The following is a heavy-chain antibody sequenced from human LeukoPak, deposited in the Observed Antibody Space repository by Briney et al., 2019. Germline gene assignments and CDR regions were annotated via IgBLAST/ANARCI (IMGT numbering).Heavy chain of an antibody. Sequence: PGGSLRLSCAASGFTFSSYAMHWVRQAPGKGLEWVAVISYDGSNKYYADSVKGRFTISRDNSKNTLYLQMNSLRAEDTAVYYCARGYDFWSGYYSDYFDYWGQGTLVTVSS. CDR2: ISYDGSNK. V-gene: IGHV3-30-3*01. J-gene: IGHJ4*02. CDR1: GFTFSSYA. CDR3: ARGYDFWSGYYSDYFDY. D-gene: IGHD3-3*01.